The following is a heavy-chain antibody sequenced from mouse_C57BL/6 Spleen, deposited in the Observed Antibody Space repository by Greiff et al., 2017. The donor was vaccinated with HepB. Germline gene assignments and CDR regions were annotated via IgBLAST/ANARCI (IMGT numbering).Heavy chain of an antibody. CDR3: ASAYYGSSHWYFDV. D-gene: IGHD1-1*01. V-gene: IGHV1-72*01. CDR1: GYTFTSYW. J-gene: IGHJ1*03. CDR2: IDPNSGGT. Sequence: QVQLQQPGAELVKPGASVKLSCKASGYTFTSYWMHWVKQRPGRGLEWIGRIDPNSGGTNYNEKFKSKATLTVDKPSSTAYMQLSSLTSEDSAVCYCASAYYGSSHWYFDVWGTGTTVTVSS.